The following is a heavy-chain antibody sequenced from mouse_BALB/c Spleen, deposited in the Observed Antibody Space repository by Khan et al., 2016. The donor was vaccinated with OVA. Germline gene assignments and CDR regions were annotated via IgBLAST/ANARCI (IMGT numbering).Heavy chain of an antibody. J-gene: IGHJ4*01. V-gene: IGHV9-3-1*01. CDR1: GYTFTNYG. CDR2: INTYTGEP. CDR3: ARPPYFSYTLDY. Sequence: QIQLVQSGPELKKPGETVKISCKASGYTFTNYGMNWVQQSPGKALKWMGWINTYTGEPTYADDFKGRFAFSLENSASTAYLQINNLKNEDTATYFCARPPYFSYTLDYWGQGTSVTVSS. D-gene: IGHD2-10*01.